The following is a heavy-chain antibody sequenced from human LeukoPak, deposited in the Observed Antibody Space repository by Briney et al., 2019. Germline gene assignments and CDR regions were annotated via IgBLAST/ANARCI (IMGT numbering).Heavy chain of an antibody. J-gene: IGHJ5*02. CDR1: GYTFTGYY. CDR3: ARMEGVAATGTNWFDP. V-gene: IGHV1-2*02. Sequence: GASVKVSCKASGYTFTGYYMHWVRQAPGQGLEWMGWINPNSGGTNYAQKFQGRVTMTRDTSISTAYMELSRLRSDDTAVYYCARMEGVAATGTNWFDPWGQGTLVTVSS. D-gene: IGHD2-15*01. CDR2: INPNSGGT.